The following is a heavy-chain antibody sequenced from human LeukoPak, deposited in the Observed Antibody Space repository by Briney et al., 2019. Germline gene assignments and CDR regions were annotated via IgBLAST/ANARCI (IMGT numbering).Heavy chain of an antibody. CDR1: GFTFSSYA. V-gene: IGHV3-30-3*01. J-gene: IGHJ3*02. CDR2: ISYDGSNK. CDR3: ASETLAVAGPGAFDI. Sequence: GRSLRLSCAASGFTFSSYAMHWVRQAPGKGLEWVAVISYDGSNKYYADSVKGRFIISRDNSKNTLYLQMNSLRAEDTAVYYCASETLAVAGPGAFDIWGQGTMVTVSS. D-gene: IGHD6-19*01.